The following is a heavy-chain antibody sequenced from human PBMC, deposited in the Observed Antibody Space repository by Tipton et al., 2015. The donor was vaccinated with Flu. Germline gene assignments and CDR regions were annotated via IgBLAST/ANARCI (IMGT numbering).Heavy chain of an antibody. CDR3: ARDRRTYTTGDYPVRYFDF. D-gene: IGHD4-17*01. V-gene: IGHV4-59*01. CDR2: FSFAGGT. CDR1: GGSISSYF. Sequence: TLSPTCTVSGGSISSYFWSWIRQPPGKGLEWIGYFSFAGGTNYNPSLKSRVTISVDTSKTQVSLRLSSVTAADTAVYYCARDRRTYTTGDYPVRYFDFWGPGTLVAVSS. J-gene: IGHJ4*02.